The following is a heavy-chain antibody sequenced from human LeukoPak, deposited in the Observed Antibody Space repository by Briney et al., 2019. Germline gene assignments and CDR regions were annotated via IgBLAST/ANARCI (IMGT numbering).Heavy chain of an antibody. V-gene: IGHV4-34*01. Sequence: PSETLSLTCAVYGGSFSGYYWSWIRPRPGKGLEWIGEINHSGSTNYNPSLKSRVTISVDTSKNQFSLKLSSVTAADTAVYYCARAYCGGDCYYRAFDIWGQGTMVTVS. J-gene: IGHJ3*02. CDR2: INHSGST. CDR1: GGSFSGYY. D-gene: IGHD2-21*01. CDR3: ARAYCGGDCYYRAFDI.